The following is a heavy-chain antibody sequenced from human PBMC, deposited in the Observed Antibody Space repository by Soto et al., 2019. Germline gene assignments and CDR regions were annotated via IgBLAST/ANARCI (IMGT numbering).Heavy chain of an antibody. CDR3: ARRLKKQWSGGTCYQGYYSCIAV. J-gene: IGHJ6*03. V-gene: IGHV3-48*01. Sequence: EVQLVESGGGLVQPGWSLRVSCAASGFTFSNYGMNWVRQAPGKGLAWVSYISRTGSTIYSADSVQGRFTISKDNAKNSLYLQTTSPRGADPAVYDCARRLKKQWSGGTCYQGYYSCIAVWGNGPRVTVSS. CDR1: GFTFSNYG. D-gene: IGHD2-15*01. CDR2: ISRTGSTI.